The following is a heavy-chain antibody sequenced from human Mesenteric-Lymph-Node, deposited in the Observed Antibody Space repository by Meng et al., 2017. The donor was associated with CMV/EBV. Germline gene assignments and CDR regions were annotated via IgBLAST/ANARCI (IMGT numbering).Heavy chain of an antibody. Sequence: SETLSLTCTVSGGSVSSGSYYWSWIRQPPGKGLEWIGYIYYSGSTNYNPSLKSRVTISVDTSKNQFSLKLSSVTAADTAVYYCARVETGPVDALDIWGQGTMVTVSS. J-gene: IGHJ3*02. CDR2: IYYSGST. D-gene: IGHD1-1*01. CDR1: GGSVSSGSYY. CDR3: ARVETGPVDALDI. V-gene: IGHV4-61*01.